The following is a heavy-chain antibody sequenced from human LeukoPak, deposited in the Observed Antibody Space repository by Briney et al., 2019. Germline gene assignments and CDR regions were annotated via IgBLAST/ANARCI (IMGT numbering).Heavy chain of an antibody. CDR1: GGSISSSSYY. Sequence: PSETLSLTCTVSGGSISSSSYYWGWIRQPPGKGLEWIGSIYYSGSTYYNPSLKSRVTISVDTSKNQFSLKLSSVTAADTAVYYCARFRKQYSPTVYYMDVWGKGTTVTVSS. CDR2: IYYSGST. J-gene: IGHJ6*03. D-gene: IGHD5-18*01. V-gene: IGHV4-39*01. CDR3: ARFRKQYSPTVYYMDV.